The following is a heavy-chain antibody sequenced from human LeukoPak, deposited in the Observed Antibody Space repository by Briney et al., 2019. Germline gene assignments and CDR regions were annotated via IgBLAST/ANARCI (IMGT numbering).Heavy chain of an antibody. CDR1: GYSISSGYY. D-gene: IGHD2-2*01. Sequence: SETLSLTCAVSGYSISSGYYWGWIRQPPGKGLEWIGSIYHSGSTYYNPSLKSRVTISVDTSKNQFSLKLSSVTAADTAVYYCARHTLGYCSSTSCYVGRAFDPWGPGTLVTVSS. J-gene: IGHJ5*02. CDR3: ARHTLGYCSSTSCYVGRAFDP. V-gene: IGHV4-38-2*01. CDR2: IYHSGST.